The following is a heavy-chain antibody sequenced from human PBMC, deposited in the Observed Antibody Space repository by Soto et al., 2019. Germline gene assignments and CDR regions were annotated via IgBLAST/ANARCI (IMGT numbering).Heavy chain of an antibody. CDR2: IYYSGST. CDR3: ARVGGINWFDP. V-gene: IGHV4-31*03. J-gene: IGHJ5*02. CDR1: GGSISSGGYY. Sequence: QVQLQESGPGLVKPSQTLSLTCTVSGGSISSGGYYWSCIRQHPGKGLEWIGYIYYSGSTYYNPSLKSRVTISVDTYKNQFALKLSSVTAADTAVYYCARVGGINWFDPWGQGTLVTVSS. D-gene: IGHD1-20*01.